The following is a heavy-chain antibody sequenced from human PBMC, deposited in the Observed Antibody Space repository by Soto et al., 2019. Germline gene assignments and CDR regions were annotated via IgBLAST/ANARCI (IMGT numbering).Heavy chain of an antibody. CDR1: GGAFSGYY. CDR2: INHSGST. Sequence: SETLSLTCAVSGGAFSGYYWTWIRQPPGTGLEWIGEINHSGSTNYNPSLKSRGTISVDTSKNQFSLKLTSVTAADTALYYCARDKITGLFDYWGQGTLVT. D-gene: IGHD2-8*02. CDR3: ARDKITGLFDY. V-gene: IGHV4-34*01. J-gene: IGHJ4*02.